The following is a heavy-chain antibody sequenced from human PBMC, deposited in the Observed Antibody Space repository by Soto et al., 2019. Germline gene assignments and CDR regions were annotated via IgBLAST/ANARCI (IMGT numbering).Heavy chain of an antibody. J-gene: IGHJ4*02. V-gene: IGHV1-24*01. Sequence: AALKVACKVSGYTLTELAMHCVRQAPGKGLEWMGGFDPEDGETIYAQKFQGRVTMTEDTSTDTAYMELSSLRSEDTAVYYCATGCSSTSCYPGAYWGQGTLVTVSS. CDR2: FDPEDGET. CDR1: GYTLTELA. D-gene: IGHD2-2*01. CDR3: ATGCSSTSCYPGAY.